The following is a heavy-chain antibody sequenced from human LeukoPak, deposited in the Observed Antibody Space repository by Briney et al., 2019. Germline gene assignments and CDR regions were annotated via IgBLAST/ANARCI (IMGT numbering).Heavy chain of an antibody. J-gene: IGHJ4*02. Sequence: PGGSLRLSCAASGFTFSSYAMSWVRQAPGKGLEWVSAISGSGGSTYYADSVKGRFTISRDNSKNTLYLQMNSLRAEDTAVYYCAKGPHVSSSWYTTVDYWGQGTLVTVSS. CDR2: ISGSGGST. CDR3: AKGPHVSSSWYTTVDY. D-gene: IGHD6-13*01. V-gene: IGHV3-23*01. CDR1: GFTFSSYA.